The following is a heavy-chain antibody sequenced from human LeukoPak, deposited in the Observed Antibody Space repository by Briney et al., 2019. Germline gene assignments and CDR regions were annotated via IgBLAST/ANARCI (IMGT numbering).Heavy chain of an antibody. CDR1: GYPFTSYG. D-gene: IGHD6-19*01. J-gene: IGHJ4*02. Sequence: ASVKVSCKASGYPFTSYGISWVRQAPGQGLEWMGWISAYNGNTNYAQIVQGRVTMTTDTSTSTAYMELRSLRSDDTAIYYCARPLAVASFYYYFDYWGQGTLVTVSS. V-gene: IGHV1-18*01. CDR3: ARPLAVASFYYYFDY. CDR2: ISAYNGNT.